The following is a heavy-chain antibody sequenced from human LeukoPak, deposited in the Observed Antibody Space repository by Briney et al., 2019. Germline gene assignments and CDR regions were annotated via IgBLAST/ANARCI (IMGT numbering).Heavy chain of an antibody. CDR3: ARVLVTAYGNWFDP. Sequence: GGSLRLSCAASGFTVSSNYMSWVRQAPGKGLEWVSVIYSGGTTYYADSVKGRFTISRDNSKNTLYLQMNSLRAEDTAVYYCARVLVTAYGNWFDPWGQGTLVTVSS. V-gene: IGHV3-66*01. CDR1: GFTVSSNY. CDR2: IYSGGTT. J-gene: IGHJ5*02. D-gene: IGHD2-21*02.